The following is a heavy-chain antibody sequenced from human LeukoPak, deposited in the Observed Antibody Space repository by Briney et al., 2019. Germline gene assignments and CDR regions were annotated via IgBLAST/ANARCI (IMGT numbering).Heavy chain of an antibody. J-gene: IGHJ6*02. D-gene: IGHD6-19*01. CDR1: GFTVSDNY. CDR3: VRDRWPGLGDF. CDR2: LYSGGTT. Sequence: GGSLRLSCAASGFTVSDNYMSWVRQAPGKGLEWVSVLYSGGTTYYADPVKGRFTISRDNSKNTLYLQMSSQRAEDTAVYYCVRDRWPGLGDFWGQGTTVTVSS. V-gene: IGHV3-66*01.